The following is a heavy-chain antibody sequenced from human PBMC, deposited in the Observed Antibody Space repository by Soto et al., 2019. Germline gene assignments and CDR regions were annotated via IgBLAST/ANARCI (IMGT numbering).Heavy chain of an antibody. CDR2: ITYSGDNT. D-gene: IGHD1-1*01. CDR1: GFTFSSYA. CDR3: AILERGGMDV. V-gene: IGHV3-43*02. Sequence: GGSLRLSCAASGFTFSSYAMSWVRQAPGKGPEWVSSITYSGDNTQYADSVKGRFTISRDNSKNSLYLQMNSLRTEDSALYYCAILERGGMDVWGQGNTVT. J-gene: IGHJ6*02.